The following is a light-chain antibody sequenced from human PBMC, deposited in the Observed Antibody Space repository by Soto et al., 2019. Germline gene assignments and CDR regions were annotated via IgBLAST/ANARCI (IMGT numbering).Light chain of an antibody. J-gene: IGKJ5*01. Sequence: EIILTQSPDTLSLSPGERATLSCRASQTVSSNYLAWCQQRPGQAPRLLIYGASTRAAGIPDRFSGSGSGTDFTLTITRLEPEDSAVYFCQQYTGTPTTVGHVTRLEIK. V-gene: IGKV3-20*01. CDR2: GAS. CDR1: QTVSSNY. CDR3: QQYTGTPTT.